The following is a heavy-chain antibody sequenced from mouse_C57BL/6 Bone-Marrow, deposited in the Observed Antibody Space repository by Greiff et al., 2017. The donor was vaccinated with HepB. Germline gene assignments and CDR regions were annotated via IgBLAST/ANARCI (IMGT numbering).Heavy chain of an antibody. D-gene: IGHD1-1*01. Sequence: EVKLMESGGGLVKPGGSLKLSCAASGFTFSDYGMHWVRQAPEKGLEWVAYISSGSSTIYYADTVKGRFTISRDNAKNTLFLQMTSLRSEDTAMYYCASTVVATHWGQGTTLTVSS. J-gene: IGHJ2*01. CDR1: GFTFSDYG. V-gene: IGHV5-17*01. CDR2: ISSGSSTI. CDR3: ASTVVATH.